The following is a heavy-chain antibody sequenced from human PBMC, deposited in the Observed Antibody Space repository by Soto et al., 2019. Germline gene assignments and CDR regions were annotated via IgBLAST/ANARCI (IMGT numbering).Heavy chain of an antibody. Sequence: QVQLVESGGGVVQPGRSLRLSCAVSGFTFSNYGMHWVRQAPGKGLEWVAVISYDGGNKYYADSVKGRFTISRDNSNNTLYLHMNSLRAEDTAVYYCAQGGALESINPYYFDYWGQGTLVTVSS. CDR3: AQGGALESINPYYFDY. V-gene: IGHV3-30*18. J-gene: IGHJ4*02. D-gene: IGHD3-3*01. CDR2: ISYDGGNK. CDR1: GFTFSNYG.